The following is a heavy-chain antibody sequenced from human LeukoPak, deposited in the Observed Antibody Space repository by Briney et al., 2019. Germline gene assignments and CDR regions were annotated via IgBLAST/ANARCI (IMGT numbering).Heavy chain of an antibody. CDR1: GFTFSNYV. V-gene: IGHV3-23*01. J-gene: IGHJ4*02. CDR3: ARSFPAAAATDY. D-gene: IGHD6-13*01. CDR2: ITVSGVST. Sequence: PGGSLRLSCAASGFTFSNYVMSWVRQAPGKGLEWVSAITVSGVSTYYADSVKGRFTISRDNSKNTLYLQMNSLRAEDTAVYYCARSFPAAAATDYWGQGTLVTVSS.